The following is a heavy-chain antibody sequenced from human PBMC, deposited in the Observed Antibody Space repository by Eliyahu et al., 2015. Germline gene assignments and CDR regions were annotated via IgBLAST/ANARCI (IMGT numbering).Heavy chain of an antibody. D-gene: IGHD6-13*01. CDR2: ISSSSSYI. V-gene: IGHV3-21*01. Sequence: EVQLVESGGGLVQPGGSLRLSCAASGFXFXSYWXSWVRQAPGKGLEWVSSISSSSSYIYYADSVKGRFTISRDNAKNSLYLQMNSLRAEDTAVYYCARDRPVGIAAAGPHSFDYWGQGTLVTVSS. J-gene: IGHJ4*02. CDR3: ARDRPVGIAAAGPHSFDY. CDR1: GFXFXSYW.